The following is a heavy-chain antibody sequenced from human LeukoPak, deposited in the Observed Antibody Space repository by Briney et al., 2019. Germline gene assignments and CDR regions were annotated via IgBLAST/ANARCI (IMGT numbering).Heavy chain of an antibody. D-gene: IGHD2-15*01. Sequence: SETLSLTCTVSGGSISSYYWSWIRQHPGKGLEWIGYIYYGGSSYYNPSLKSRAVVSIDTSKNQFSLKLSSLTAADTAVYYCATKGAATPYYYYGMDVWGQGTTVTVSS. CDR2: IYYGGSS. V-gene: IGHV4-59*12. CDR3: ATKGAATPYYYYGMDV. CDR1: GGSISSYY. J-gene: IGHJ6*02.